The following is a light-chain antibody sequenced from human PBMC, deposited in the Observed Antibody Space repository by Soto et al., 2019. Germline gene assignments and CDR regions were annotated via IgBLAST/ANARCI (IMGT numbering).Light chain of an antibody. V-gene: IGLV2-23*01. CDR2: EGT. CDR3: CSSAGSRILSWV. Sequence: QSVLTQPASASGSPGQSINISCTGTSSDVGGYDRVSWYQQHPGKAPKLLIYEGTKRPSGISKRLSGSKSGNTASLTISGLQAEDEADYYCCSSAGSRILSWVFGGGTQLTVL. CDR1: SSDVGGYDR. J-gene: IGLJ3*02.